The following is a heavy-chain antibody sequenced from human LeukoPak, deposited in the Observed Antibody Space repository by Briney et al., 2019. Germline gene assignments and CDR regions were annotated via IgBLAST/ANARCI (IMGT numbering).Heavy chain of an antibody. Sequence: SETLSLTCTVSGGSISTYYWSWIRQPPGKGLEWIGYIYHSGSTSYNPSLKSRVTISVDTSKNQFSLKLNSVTAADTAVYYCARHYFDWSDYYYYMDVWGKGTTVTVSS. CDR2: IYHSGST. D-gene: IGHD3-9*01. J-gene: IGHJ6*03. CDR1: GGSISTYY. V-gene: IGHV4-59*08. CDR3: ARHYFDWSDYYYYMDV.